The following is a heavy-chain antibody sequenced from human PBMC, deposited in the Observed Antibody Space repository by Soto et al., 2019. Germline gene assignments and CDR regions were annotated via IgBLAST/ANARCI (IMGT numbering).Heavy chain of an antibody. V-gene: IGHV3-30*18. J-gene: IGHJ5*02. Sequence: QVQLVESGGGVVQPGRSLRLSCAASGFTFSSYGMHWVRQAPGKGLEWVAVISYDGSNKYYADSVKGRFTISRDNSKNTLYLQMNSLRAEDTAVYYCAKGARVQLERLGFDPWGQGTLVTVSS. CDR1: GFTFSSYG. D-gene: IGHD1-1*01. CDR3: AKGARVQLERLGFDP. CDR2: ISYDGSNK.